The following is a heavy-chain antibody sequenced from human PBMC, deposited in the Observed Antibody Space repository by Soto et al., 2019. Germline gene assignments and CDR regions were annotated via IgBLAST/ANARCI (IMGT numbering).Heavy chain of an antibody. V-gene: IGHV3-30*03. CDR1: GFSFSDYR. J-gene: IGHJ3*01. CDR2: TSHDGSSE. D-gene: IGHD3-10*02. CDR3: ARGSETHSRDGYVRGDVLAK. Sequence: QVQLVESGGGVVQPGRSLRLSCSASGFSFSDYRIHWVRQAPGKGLEWVAVTSHDGSSEYSADSVKGRFIISRDNSKSTVDLQMNSLATEDTAVYYCARGSETHSRDGYVRGDVLAKWGQGTMVTVSS.